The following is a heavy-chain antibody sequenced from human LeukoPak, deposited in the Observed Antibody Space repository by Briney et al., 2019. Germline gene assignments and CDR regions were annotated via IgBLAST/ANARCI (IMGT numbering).Heavy chain of an antibody. V-gene: IGHV4-34*01. J-gene: IGHJ4*02. Sequence: SETLSLTCAVYGGSFSAYYWSWIRQPPGKGLEWIGEINHSGSTNYNPSLKSRVTISVDTSKNQFSLKLSSVIAADTAVYYCVTYYYGSSAPKRNYWGQGILVTVSS. CDR2: INHSGST. CDR1: GGSFSAYY. D-gene: IGHD3-22*01. CDR3: VTYYYGSSAPKRNY.